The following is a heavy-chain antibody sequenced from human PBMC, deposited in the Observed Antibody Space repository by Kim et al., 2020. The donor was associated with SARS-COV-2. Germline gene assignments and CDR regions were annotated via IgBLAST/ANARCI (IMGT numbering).Heavy chain of an antibody. CDR3: ARGRCRVYYDILPSSYGMGA. Sequence: SETLSLTCAVYGGSFSGYYWSWIRQPPGKGLEWIGEINLSGSTNYNPSLKRRGTISVDTSKNQFPLTLSTVTAADTAVYYCARGRCRVYYDILPSSYGMGAWGHGETVTVSS. J-gene: IGHJ6*02. D-gene: IGHD3-9*01. CDR2: INLSGST. V-gene: IGHV4-34*01. CDR1: GGSFSGYY.